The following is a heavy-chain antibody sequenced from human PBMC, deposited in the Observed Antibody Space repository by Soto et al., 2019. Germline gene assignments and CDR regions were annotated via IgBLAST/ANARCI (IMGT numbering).Heavy chain of an antibody. Sequence: SETLSLTCAVSGGSISSSNWWSWVRQPPGKGLEWIGEIYHSGSTNYNPSLKSRVTISVDKSKNQFSLKLSSVTAADTAVYYCARVFGSSWYYYYYGMDVWGQGTTVTVSS. CDR2: IYHSGST. D-gene: IGHD6-13*01. CDR1: GGSISSSNW. CDR3: ARVFGSSWYYYYYGMDV. V-gene: IGHV4-4*02. J-gene: IGHJ6*02.